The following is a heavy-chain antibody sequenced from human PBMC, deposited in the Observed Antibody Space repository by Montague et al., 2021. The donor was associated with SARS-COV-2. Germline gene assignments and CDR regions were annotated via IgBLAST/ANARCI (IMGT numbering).Heavy chain of an antibody. J-gene: IGHJ4*02. CDR1: GGSISSFY. CDR3: ASHYSATLPAVY. CDR2: ISDSGST. D-gene: IGHD2-15*01. Sequence: SETLSLTCTVSGGSISSFYWSWFRQPPGKGLEGIGYISDSGSTNYNPSLTSRVTMPVDTSKNQFSLKANSVTAADTAVYYCASHYSATLPAVYWGQGTLVTVSS. V-gene: IGHV4-59*08.